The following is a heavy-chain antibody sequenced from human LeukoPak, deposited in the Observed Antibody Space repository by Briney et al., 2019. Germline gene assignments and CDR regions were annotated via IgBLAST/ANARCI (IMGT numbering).Heavy chain of an antibody. Sequence: GGSLRLSCAASGFTFSSYAMSWARQAPGKGLEWVSAISGSGGSTYYADSVKGRFTISRDNSKNTLYLQMNSLRAEDTAVYYCAKGGHSGYVRPRNFDYWGQGTLVTVSS. J-gene: IGHJ4*02. D-gene: IGHD5-12*01. CDR2: ISGSGGST. V-gene: IGHV3-23*01. CDR3: AKGGHSGYVRPRNFDY. CDR1: GFTFSSYA.